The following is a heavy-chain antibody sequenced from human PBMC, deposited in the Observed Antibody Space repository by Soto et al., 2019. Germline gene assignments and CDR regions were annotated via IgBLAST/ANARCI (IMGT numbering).Heavy chain of an antibody. V-gene: IGHV3-30-3*01. CDR1: GFTFSSYA. J-gene: IGHJ6*02. D-gene: IGHD6-19*01. CDR2: ISYDGSNK. Sequence: PGGSLRLSCAASGFTFSSYAMHWVRQAPGKGLEWVAVISYDGSNKYYADSVKGRFTISRDNSKNTLYLQMNSLRAEDTAVYYCARDGSGWSRDYYYYGMDVWGQGTTVTVSS. CDR3: ARDGSGWSRDYYYYGMDV.